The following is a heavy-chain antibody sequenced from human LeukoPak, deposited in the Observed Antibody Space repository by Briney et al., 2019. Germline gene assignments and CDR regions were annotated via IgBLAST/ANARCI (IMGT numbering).Heavy chain of an antibody. V-gene: IGHV3-23*01. D-gene: IGHD1-1*01. Sequence: GGPLRLSCAASGFTFSSYAMSWVRQAPGKGLEWVSALSGNGDTTYYAGSVKGRFTISRDTSKSTLFLQMNSLRVEDTAIYYCAKNWNDWGQGTLVTISS. CDR2: LSGNGDTT. J-gene: IGHJ4*02. CDR3: AKNWND. CDR1: GFTFSSYA.